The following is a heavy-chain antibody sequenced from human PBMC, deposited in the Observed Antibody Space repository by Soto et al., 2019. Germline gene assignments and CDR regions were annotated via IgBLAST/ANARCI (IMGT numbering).Heavy chain of an antibody. Sequence: PGGSLRLSCAASGFTFSSYSMNWVRRAPGKGLEWVSYISSSSSTIYYADSVKGRFTISRDNAKNSLYLQMNSLRAEDTAVYYCARDRRYCSGGSCSRYYFDYWGQGTLVTVSS. V-gene: IGHV3-48*01. J-gene: IGHJ4*02. D-gene: IGHD2-15*01. CDR3: ARDRRYCSGGSCSRYYFDY. CDR2: ISSSSSTI. CDR1: GFTFSSYS.